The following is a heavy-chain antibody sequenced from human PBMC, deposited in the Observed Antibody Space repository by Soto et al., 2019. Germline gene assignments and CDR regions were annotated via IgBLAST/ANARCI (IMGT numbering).Heavy chain of an antibody. Sequence: GESLKISCAASGFTYSTYTMHWVRQAPGKGLEWVAVISYDGNNKFYADSVKGRFTISRDNSRNTLYLQMNSLRAEDTAVYYCAKDRGSGSTSWYNGWFDPWGQGTLVTVSS. V-gene: IGHV3-30-3*01. CDR1: GFTYSTYT. CDR3: AKDRGSGSTSWYNGWFDP. CDR2: ISYDGNNK. J-gene: IGHJ5*02. D-gene: IGHD6-13*01.